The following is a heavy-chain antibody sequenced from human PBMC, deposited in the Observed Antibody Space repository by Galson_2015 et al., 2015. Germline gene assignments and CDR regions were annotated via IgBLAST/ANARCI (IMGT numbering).Heavy chain of an antibody. V-gene: IGHV3-74*01. CDR3: ARDDGDYYAPLH. CDR2: ISPHGTDR. J-gene: IGHJ4*02. Sequence: LRLSCAVSGFTFSNYWLNWVRQVPGKGLVWVSRISPHGTDRAYADPVKGRFTISRDNTKNTVYLQMNNLRVEDTAVYFCARDDGDYYAPLHWGQGTLVAVSS. D-gene: IGHD4-17*01. CDR1: GFTFSNYW.